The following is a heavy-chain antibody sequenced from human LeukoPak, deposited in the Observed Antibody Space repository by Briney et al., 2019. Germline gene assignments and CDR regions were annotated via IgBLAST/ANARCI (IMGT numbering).Heavy chain of an antibody. Sequence: PGGSLRLSCAASGFTFSSYAMSWVRQAPGKGLEWVSAISGSGGSTYYADSAKGRFTISRDNSKNTLYLQMNSLRAEDTAVYYCAKLGRGPESAFDIWGQGTMVTVSS. D-gene: IGHD5-12*01. V-gene: IGHV3-23*01. CDR2: ISGSGGST. J-gene: IGHJ3*02. CDR1: GFTFSSYA. CDR3: AKLGRGPESAFDI.